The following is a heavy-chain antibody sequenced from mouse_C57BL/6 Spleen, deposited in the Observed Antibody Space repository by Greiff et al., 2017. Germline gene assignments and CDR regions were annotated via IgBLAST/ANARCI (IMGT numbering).Heavy chain of an antibody. CDR2: ISYDGSN. J-gene: IGHJ2*01. V-gene: IGHV3-6*01. CDR1: GYSITSGYY. CDR3: AREGIYDGYYPDY. Sequence: EVKLQESGPGLVKPSQSLSLTCSVTGYSITSGYYWNWIRQFPGNKLEWMGYISYDGSNNYNPSLKNRISITRDTSKNQFFLKLNSVTTEDTATYYCAREGIYDGYYPDYWGQGTTLTVSS. D-gene: IGHD2-3*01.